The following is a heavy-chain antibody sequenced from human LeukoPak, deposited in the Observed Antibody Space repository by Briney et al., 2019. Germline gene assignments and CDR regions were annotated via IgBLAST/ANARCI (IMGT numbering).Heavy chain of an antibody. Sequence: GGSLRLSCAASGFTFSDYYMSWIRQAPGKGLEWVSYISSSGSTIYYADSVKGRFTISRDNAKNSLYLQMNSLRAEDTAVYYCASWEPEQQLVRGLFDYWGQGTLVTVSS. CDR2: ISSSGSTI. D-gene: IGHD6-13*01. J-gene: IGHJ4*02. CDR1: GFTFSDYY. CDR3: ASWEPEQQLVRGLFDY. V-gene: IGHV3-11*04.